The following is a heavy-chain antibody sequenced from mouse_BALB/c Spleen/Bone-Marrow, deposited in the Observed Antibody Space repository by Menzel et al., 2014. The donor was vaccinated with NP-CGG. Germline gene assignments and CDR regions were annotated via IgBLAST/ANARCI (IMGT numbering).Heavy chain of an antibody. CDR1: GFTFNTYA. Sequence: VKVVESGGGLVQPKGSLKLSCAASGFTFNTYAMNWVRQAPGKGLEWVARIRSKSHNYATYYADSVKDRFTISRDDSQSMLYLQMNNLQTEDTAMYFCVRHYYGYAPYAMDYWGQGTSVTVSS. V-gene: IGHV10-1*02. CDR3: VRHYYGYAPYAMDY. J-gene: IGHJ4*01. CDR2: IRSKSHNYAT. D-gene: IGHD1-2*01.